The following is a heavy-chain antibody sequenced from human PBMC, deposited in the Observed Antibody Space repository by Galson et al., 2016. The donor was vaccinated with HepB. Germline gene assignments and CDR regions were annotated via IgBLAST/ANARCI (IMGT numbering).Heavy chain of an antibody. D-gene: IGHD2-8*01. CDR3: ARGKGSCTTTGCSRDV. CDR1: GFIFSDCA. J-gene: IGHJ6*02. V-gene: IGHV3-64*02. Sequence: FLRLSCAASGFIFSDCAMHWVCQAPAKGLEYLSAISGDGHTKYYADSVRGSFITSRDNSKNTLYFQFGSLKTEDMGIYYCARGKGSCTTTGCSRDVWGQGTAVTVSS. CDR2: ISGDGHTK.